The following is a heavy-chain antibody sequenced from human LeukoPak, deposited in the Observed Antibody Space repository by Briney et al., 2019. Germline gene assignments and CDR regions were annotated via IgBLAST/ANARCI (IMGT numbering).Heavy chain of an antibody. CDR3: ARGPGCSSTSCYTWFDP. CDR2: MNPNSGNT. V-gene: IGHV1-8*01. CDR1: GYTFTSYD. J-gene: IGHJ5*02. Sequence: GASVKVSCKASGYTFTSYDINWVRQATGQGLEWMGWMNPNSGNTGYAQKFQGRVTMTRNTSISTAYMELSSLRSEDTAVYYCARGPGCSSTSCYTWFDPWGEGTLVSVSS. D-gene: IGHD2-2*02.